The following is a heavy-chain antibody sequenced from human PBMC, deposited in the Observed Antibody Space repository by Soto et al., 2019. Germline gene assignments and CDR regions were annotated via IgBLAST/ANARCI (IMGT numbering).Heavy chain of an antibody. CDR1: GFTFISSA. Sequence: EVQLLESGGGLVQPGGSLRLSCAASGFTFISSAMSWVRQAPGKGLEWVSAIRGTNGNTHYAESVKGRLTISRDNSTNTLYLQMNFLRAEDTAVYYCAKCTVDTIVTSGWWNWLAPWGQGTLVIVSS. CDR3: AKCTVDTIVTSGWWNWLAP. J-gene: IGHJ5*02. CDR2: IRGTNGNT. D-gene: IGHD6-19*01. V-gene: IGHV3-23*01.